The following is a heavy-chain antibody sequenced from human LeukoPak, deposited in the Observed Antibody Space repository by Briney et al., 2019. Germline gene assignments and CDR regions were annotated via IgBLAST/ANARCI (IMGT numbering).Heavy chain of an antibody. J-gene: IGHJ4*02. D-gene: IGHD3-22*01. Sequence: GGSLRLSCAASGFTFSSYSMNWVRRAPGKGLEWVSSISSSSSYIYYADSVKGRFTISRDNAKNSLYLQMNSLRAEDTAVYYCARDRSSGSPFDYWGQGTLVTVSS. V-gene: IGHV3-21*01. CDR1: GFTFSSYS. CDR3: ARDRSSGSPFDY. CDR2: ISSSSSYI.